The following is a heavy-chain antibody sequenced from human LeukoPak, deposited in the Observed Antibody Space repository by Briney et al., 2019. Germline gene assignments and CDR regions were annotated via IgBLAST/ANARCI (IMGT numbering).Heavy chain of an antibody. CDR3: ARDQDRDGYNYPGDY. D-gene: IGHD5-24*01. J-gene: IGHJ4*02. Sequence: SVKVSCTASGGTFSSYAISWVRQAPGQGLEWMGGIIPIFGTANYAQKFQGRVTITADEPTSTAYMELSSLRSEDTAVYYCARDQDRDGYNYPGDYWGQGTLVTVSS. CDR1: GGTFSSYA. CDR2: IIPIFGTA. V-gene: IGHV1-69*13.